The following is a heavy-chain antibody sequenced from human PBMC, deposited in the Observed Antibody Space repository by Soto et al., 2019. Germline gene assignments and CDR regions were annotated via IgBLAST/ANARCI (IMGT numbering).Heavy chain of an antibody. CDR3: AKDTGRGGGSVFDY. CDR1: GFIFSNYA. V-gene: IGHV3-23*01. J-gene: IGHJ4*02. Sequence: GGSLRLSCAPSGFIFSNYAMSWVRQARGKGLEWVSAISGSGADTYYTESVRGRFTISRDNFKNTLYLQMNSLRAEDTAVYYCAKDTGRGGGSVFDYWGQGTLVTVSS. D-gene: IGHD2-15*01. CDR2: ISGSGADT.